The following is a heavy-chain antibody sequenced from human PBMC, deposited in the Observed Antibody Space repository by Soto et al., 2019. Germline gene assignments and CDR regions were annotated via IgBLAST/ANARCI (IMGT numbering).Heavy chain of an antibody. CDR2: IHYGGNA. Sequence: SETLSLTCTVSGGSINTYNLFWAWVRQPPGKGLEWIASIHYGGNAYYSPSLTTRATISRDTSKNRVSLELRSVTAADTAVYYCARVNVTLDVWGLGTLVIVSS. D-gene: IGHD2-21*02. J-gene: IGHJ4*02. V-gene: IGHV4-39*01. CDR1: GGSINTYNLF. CDR3: ARVNVTLDV.